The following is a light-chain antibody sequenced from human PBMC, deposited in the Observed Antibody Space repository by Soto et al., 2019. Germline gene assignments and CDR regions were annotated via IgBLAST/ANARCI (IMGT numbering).Light chain of an antibody. J-gene: IGKJ1*01. CDR2: DAS. V-gene: IGKV3-11*01. CDR1: QSIGST. CDR3: QQRSNWPLT. Sequence: EIVMTQSPATLSVSPGERATLSCRASQSIGSTLAWYQQKPGQTPRLLIYDASTRATGIPARFSGSGSGTDFTLTISSLEPEDFAVYYCQQRSNWPLTFGQGTKVDIK.